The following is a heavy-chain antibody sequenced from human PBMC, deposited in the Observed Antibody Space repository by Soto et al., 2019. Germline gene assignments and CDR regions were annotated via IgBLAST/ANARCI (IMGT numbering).Heavy chain of an antibody. J-gene: IGHJ3*02. CDR2: INPSGGST. CDR1: GYTFTSYY. Sequence: GASVKVSCKASGYTFTSYYMHWVRQAPGQGLEWMGIINPSGGSTSYAQKFQGRVTMTRDTSTSTVYMDLRSLRSEDTAVYYCARDPGGVKDAFDIWGQGTMVT. V-gene: IGHV1-46*03. CDR3: ARDPGGVKDAFDI. D-gene: IGHD1-26*01.